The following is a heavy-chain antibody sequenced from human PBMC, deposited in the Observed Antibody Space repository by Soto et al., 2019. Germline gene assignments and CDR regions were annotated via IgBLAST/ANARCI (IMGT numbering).Heavy chain of an antibody. Sequence: SVKVSCKASGGTFSSYAISWVRQAPGQGLEWMGGIIPIFGTANYAQKFQGRVTITADESTSTAYMELSSLRSEDTAVYYCATHRRHYDYVWGSYHFDYWGQGXLVTVSS. V-gene: IGHV1-69*13. D-gene: IGHD3-16*02. J-gene: IGHJ4*02. CDR3: ATHRRHYDYVWGSYHFDY. CDR1: GGTFSSYA. CDR2: IIPIFGTA.